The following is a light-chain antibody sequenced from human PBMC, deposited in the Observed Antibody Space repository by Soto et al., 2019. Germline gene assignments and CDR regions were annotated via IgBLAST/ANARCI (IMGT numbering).Light chain of an antibody. CDR1: SSNIGSST. CDR3: AAWDDSLNGVE. V-gene: IGLV1-44*01. J-gene: IGLJ2*01. CDR2: SNN. Sequence: QSVLTQPPSASGTPGQRVTISCSGSSSNIGSSTVNWYQHLPGTAPKLLIYSNNARSSGVPDRFSGSKSGTSASLAISGLQSEDEADYYCAAWDDSLNGVEFGGGNKLTVL.